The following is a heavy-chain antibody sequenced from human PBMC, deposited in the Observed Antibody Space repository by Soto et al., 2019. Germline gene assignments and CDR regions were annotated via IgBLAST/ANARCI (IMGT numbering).Heavy chain of an antibody. CDR2: IYWDDDK. Sequence: QITLKESGPTLVKPTQTLTLTCTFSGFSLSTSGVGVGWIRQPPGKALEWLALIYWDDDKRYSPSLKSRLTITKDTXXNXVXXTMTNMDPVDTATYYCAHTRITMVRGAKPSYYFDYWGQGTLVTVSS. D-gene: IGHD3-10*01. V-gene: IGHV2-5*02. J-gene: IGHJ4*02. CDR3: AHTRITMVRGAKPSYYFDY. CDR1: GFSLSTSGVG.